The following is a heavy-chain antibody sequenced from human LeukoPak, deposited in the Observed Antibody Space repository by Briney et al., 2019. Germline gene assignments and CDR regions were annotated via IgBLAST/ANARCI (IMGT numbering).Heavy chain of an antibody. CDR2: INYSGNT. CDR3: ARRGTAYCRGGNCYSDKYFDY. V-gene: IGHV4-34*01. D-gene: IGHD2-15*01. Sequence: SETLSLTRAVYGGSLSGYYWTWIRQTPGKGLEWIGEINYSGNTNYNRSLKSRVTISADTSKNQFSLRLSSVTAADTAVYYCARRGTAYCRGGNCYSDKYFDYWGQGTLVTVSS. J-gene: IGHJ4*02. CDR1: GGSLSGYY.